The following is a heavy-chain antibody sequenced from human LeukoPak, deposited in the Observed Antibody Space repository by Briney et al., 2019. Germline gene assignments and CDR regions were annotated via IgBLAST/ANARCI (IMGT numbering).Heavy chain of an antibody. D-gene: IGHD4-11*01. CDR2: ISYDGSNK. Sequence: GGSLRLSCAASGFTFSSYSMHWVRQAPGKGLEWVAVISYDGSNKYYSDSVKGRFTISGDNSKNTLYLQMNSLRAEDTAVYYCARTPVTREIDSWGQGTLVTVSS. V-gene: IGHV3-30*04. CDR1: GFTFSSYS. CDR3: ARTPVTREIDS. J-gene: IGHJ4*02.